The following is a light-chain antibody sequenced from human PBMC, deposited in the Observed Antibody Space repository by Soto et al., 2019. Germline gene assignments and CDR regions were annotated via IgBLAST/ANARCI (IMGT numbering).Light chain of an antibody. CDR1: QSVSSN. Sequence: EIVMTQSPATLSVSQGESATLSCRASQSVSSNLAWHQQKPGQAPRILMYDASTRATGISARFSGSGSGTEFTLTISSLQSEDFAVYYCQQYHNWPITFGQGRRLEIK. V-gene: IGKV3-15*01. CDR2: DAS. J-gene: IGKJ5*01. CDR3: QQYHNWPIT.